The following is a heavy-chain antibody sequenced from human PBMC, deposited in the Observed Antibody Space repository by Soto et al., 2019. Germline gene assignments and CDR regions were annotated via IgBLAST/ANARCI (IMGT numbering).Heavy chain of an antibody. CDR2: VIPILGIT. CDR3: ARGDCSSTSCYEGRIAY. V-gene: IGHV1-69*02. CDR1: GGTFNNYT. J-gene: IGHJ4*02. D-gene: IGHD2-2*01. Sequence: QVQLVQSGAEVKNPGSSVKVSCKASGGTFNNYTISWVRQAPGQGLEWMGRVIPILGITNYAQKFQDRVTVTADKSTSTAYMELSSLTSEDTAVYYCARGDCSSTSCYEGRIAYWGQGTLVAVSS.